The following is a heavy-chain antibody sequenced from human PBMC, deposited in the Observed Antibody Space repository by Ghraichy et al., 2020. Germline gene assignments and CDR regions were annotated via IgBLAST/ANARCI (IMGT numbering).Heavy chain of an antibody. V-gene: IGHV3-64D*06. D-gene: IGHD3-9*01. CDR1: GFTFSDYA. CDR2: ISNNGGST. Sequence: GESLNISCSASGFTFSDYAMYWVRQAPGKGLEYVSAISNNGGSTYYADSVKGRFTISRDNSKNTLYLQMSSLRAEDTAVYYCVKGENYDILTAYYKRPLDYWGQGTLVTVSS. CDR3: VKGENYDILTAYYKRPLDY. J-gene: IGHJ4*02.